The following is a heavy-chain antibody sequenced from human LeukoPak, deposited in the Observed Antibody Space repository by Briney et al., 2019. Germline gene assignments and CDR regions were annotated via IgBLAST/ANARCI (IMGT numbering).Heavy chain of an antibody. J-gene: IGHJ6*02. V-gene: IGHV4-39*01. CDR3: ASHPGLGPPPSLRYSGLDV. Sequence: SETLSLICTVSGVSINSGDYYWVWIRQAPGKGLEWIGSIYDSGSYYYNPSLKSRVTISVDTSKNQFSLKVTSVTATDTAVYYCASHPGLGPPPSLRYSGLDVWGQGTTVTVSS. CDR1: GVSINSGDYY. D-gene: IGHD3-16*01. CDR2: IYDSGSY.